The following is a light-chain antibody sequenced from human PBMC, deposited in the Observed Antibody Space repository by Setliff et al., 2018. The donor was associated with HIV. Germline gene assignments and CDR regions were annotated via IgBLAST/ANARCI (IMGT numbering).Light chain of an antibody. CDR3: QVWDSSSDHPYV. J-gene: IGLJ1*01. V-gene: IGLV3-21*04. Sequence: YELTQPPSVSVAPGKTARITCGGNNIGSKSVHWYQQKPGQAPVLVIYYDTDRPSGIPERFSGSNSGNTATLTISRVEAGDEADYYCQVWDSSSDHPYVFGTGTKGTVL. CDR2: YDT. CDR1: NIGSKS.